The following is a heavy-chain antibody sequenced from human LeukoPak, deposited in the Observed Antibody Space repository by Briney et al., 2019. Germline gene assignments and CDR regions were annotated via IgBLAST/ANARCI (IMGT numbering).Heavy chain of an antibody. CDR3: ASLVQGIVVVPAAIHYYYYYMDV. V-gene: IGHV4-61*02. Sequence: NPSETLSLTCTVSGGSISSGSYYWSWIRQPAGKGLEWIGRIYTSGSTNYNPSLKSRVTISVDTSKNQFSLKLSSVTAADTAVYYCASLVQGIVVVPAAIHYYYYYMDVWGKGTTVTVSS. CDR2: IYTSGST. D-gene: IGHD2-2*02. J-gene: IGHJ6*03. CDR1: GGSISSGSYY.